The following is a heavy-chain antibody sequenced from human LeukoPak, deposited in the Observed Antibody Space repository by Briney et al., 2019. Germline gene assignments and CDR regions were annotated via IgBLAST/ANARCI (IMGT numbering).Heavy chain of an antibody. CDR2: ISGSGVTT. CDR1: GFTFSSYA. Sequence: PGGSLRLSCEASGFTFSSYAMSWVRQAPGKGLEWVSAISGSGVTTHYAGSVKGRFSISRDNSKNTLYLQMNSLRAEDTAVYYCAREMVYCSGGSCSDYFDYWGQGTLVTVSS. J-gene: IGHJ4*02. D-gene: IGHD2-15*01. CDR3: AREMVYCSGGSCSDYFDY. V-gene: IGHV3-23*01.